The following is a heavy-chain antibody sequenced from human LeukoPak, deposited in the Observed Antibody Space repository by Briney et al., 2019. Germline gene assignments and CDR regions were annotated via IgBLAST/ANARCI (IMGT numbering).Heavy chain of an antibody. J-gene: IGHJ4*02. CDR3: ANPYGDYARGY. Sequence: GGSLRLSCAASGFTFSSYAMSWVRQAPGKGLEWVSGISGRDGNTYYADSVKGRFTISRDNSKNTLYLQMNSLRAEDTAVYYCANPYGDYARGYWGQGTLVTVSS. CDR1: GFTFSSYA. V-gene: IGHV3-23*01. D-gene: IGHD4-17*01. CDR2: ISGRDGNT.